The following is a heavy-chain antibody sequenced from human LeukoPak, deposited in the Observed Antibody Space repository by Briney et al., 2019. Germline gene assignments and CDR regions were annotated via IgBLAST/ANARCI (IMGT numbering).Heavy chain of an antibody. CDR2: INHSGST. CDR1: GGSFSGYY. V-gene: IGHV4-34*01. D-gene: IGHD6-19*01. Sequence: SETLSLTCAVYGGSFSGYYWSWIRQPPGKGLEWIGEINHSGSTNYNSSLKSRVTISVDTSKNQFSLILNSVTAADTAVYYCARGIGVAGPFDYWGQGALVTVSS. CDR3: ARGIGVAGPFDY. J-gene: IGHJ4*02.